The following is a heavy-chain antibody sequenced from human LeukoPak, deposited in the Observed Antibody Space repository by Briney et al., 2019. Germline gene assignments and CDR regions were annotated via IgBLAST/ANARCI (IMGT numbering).Heavy chain of an antibody. V-gene: IGHV3-23*01. CDR1: GFTFSSYA. D-gene: IGHD2-2*01. Sequence: GGSLRLSCAASGFTFSSYAMSWVRQAPGKGLEWVSAISGSGGSTYYADSVKGRFTISRDNSKNTLYQQMNSLRAEDTAVCYCAKEGGCSSTSCRSPNDYWGQGTLVTVSS. CDR3: AKEGGCSSTSCRSPNDY. J-gene: IGHJ4*02. CDR2: ISGSGGST.